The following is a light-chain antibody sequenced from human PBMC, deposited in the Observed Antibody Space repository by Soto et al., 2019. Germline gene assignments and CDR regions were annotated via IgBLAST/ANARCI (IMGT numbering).Light chain of an antibody. J-gene: IGKJ2*01. CDR1: QSVSSY. CDR2: DAS. V-gene: IGKV3-11*01. Sequence: EIVLTQSPATRSLSPGERATLSCRASQSVSSYLSWYQQKPGQAPRLLIYDASNSATGIPARFIGSGSVTDFTLTISSLEPEDFSVYYCQQRSNWPPYTFGQGTKLEIK. CDR3: QQRSNWPPYT.